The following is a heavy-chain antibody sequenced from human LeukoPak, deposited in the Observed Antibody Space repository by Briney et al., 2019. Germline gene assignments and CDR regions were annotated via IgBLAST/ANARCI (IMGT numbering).Heavy chain of an antibody. D-gene: IGHD3-22*01. CDR3: ARRAYYDSSGYHPTSGYFDL. V-gene: IGHV4-4*08. Sequence: SETLSLTCTVSGGSVFSYYWNWIRQPPGKGLEWLGYIYSNGITNYSPSLRGRGTISIATSKDQISLRLTSVTAADTAIYYCARRAYYDSSGYHPTSGYFDLWGRGTLVTVSS. J-gene: IGHJ2*01. CDR2: IYSNGIT. CDR1: GGSVFSYY.